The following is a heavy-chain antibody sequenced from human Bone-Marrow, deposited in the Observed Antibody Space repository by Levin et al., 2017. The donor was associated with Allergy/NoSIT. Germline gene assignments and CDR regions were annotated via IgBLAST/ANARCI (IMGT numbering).Heavy chain of an antibody. J-gene: IGHJ6*02. CDR2: IYYSGST. D-gene: IGHD2-8*01. Sequence: SETLSLTCTVSGGSVSSGSYYWSWIRQPPGKGLEWIGYIYYSGSTNYNPSLKSRVTISVDTSKNQFSLKLSSVTAADTAVYYCARGNYRYCTNGVCYTLLSGMDVWGQGTTVTVSS. CDR1: GGSVSSGSYY. V-gene: IGHV4-61*01. CDR3: ARGNYRYCTNGVCYTLLSGMDV.